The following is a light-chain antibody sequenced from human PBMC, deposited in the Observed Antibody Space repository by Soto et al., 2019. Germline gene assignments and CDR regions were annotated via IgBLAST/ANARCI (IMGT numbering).Light chain of an antibody. V-gene: IGKV2-24*01. Sequence: DVVMTQTPLSSPVPLGQPASISCRARQSLEHSAGNTYLNWLHQRPGQPPRLLIYKVSHRFSGVQNKCSGSGAGTDCTQKISKVEAEDVGIYYCMQAIHYRPYSFGPGTKLEIK. CDR1: QSLEHSAGNTY. J-gene: IGKJ2*01. CDR2: KVS. CDR3: MQAIHYRPYS.